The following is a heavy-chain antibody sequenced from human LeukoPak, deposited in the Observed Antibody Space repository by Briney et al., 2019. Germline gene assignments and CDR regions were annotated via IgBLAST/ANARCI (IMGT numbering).Heavy chain of an antibody. J-gene: IGHJ4*02. D-gene: IGHD6-13*01. CDR3: ARDPTGYSSSWFDY. Sequence: ASVKVSCKASGYTFTGYYMHWVRQAPGRGLEWMGWINPNSGGTNYAQKFQGRVTMTRDTSISTAYMELSRLRSDDTAVYYCARDPTGYSSSWFDYWGQGTLVTVSS. CDR2: INPNSGGT. V-gene: IGHV1-2*02. CDR1: GYTFTGYY.